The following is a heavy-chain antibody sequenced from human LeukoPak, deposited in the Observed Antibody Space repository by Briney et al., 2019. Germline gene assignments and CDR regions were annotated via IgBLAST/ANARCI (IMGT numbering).Heavy chain of an antibody. J-gene: IGHJ4*02. CDR3: ARGTRGDYDSSGPFDY. Sequence: NTSETLSLTCTVSGGSISSYYWSWIRQPPGKGLEWIGYIYYSGSTNYNPSLKSRVTISVDTSKNQFSLKLSSVTAADTAVYYCARGTRGDYDSSGPFDYWGQGTLVTVSS. CDR2: IYYSGST. V-gene: IGHV4-59*01. CDR1: GGSISSYY. D-gene: IGHD3-22*01.